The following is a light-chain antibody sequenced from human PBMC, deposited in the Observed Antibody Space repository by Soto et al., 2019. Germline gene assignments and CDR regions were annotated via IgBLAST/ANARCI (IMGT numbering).Light chain of an antibody. Sequence: EIVLTQSPGTLSFSPGERATLSCRASQSVSSTSLAWYQQKPGQAPRLLIYGASNRATGIPDRFSGSGSGTDLTLTISRLEPEAFAVYYCQQYDGSPPWTFGLGTKVEFK. V-gene: IGKV3-20*01. CDR3: QQYDGSPPWT. CDR1: QSVSSTS. CDR2: GAS. J-gene: IGKJ1*01.